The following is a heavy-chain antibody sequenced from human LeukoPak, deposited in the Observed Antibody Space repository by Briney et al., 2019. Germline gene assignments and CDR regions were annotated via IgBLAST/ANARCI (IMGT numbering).Heavy chain of an antibody. CDR3: ARSKLNYGSGSYYSADY. J-gene: IGHJ4*02. V-gene: IGHV1-69*05. D-gene: IGHD3-10*01. CDR2: IIPIFGTA. CDR1: GGTFSSYA. Sequence: ASSVTVSYKASGGTFSSYAISWVRQAPGQGLEWMGGIIPIFGTANYAQKFQRRVTITTDESTSTAYMELSSLRSEHTAVYYCARSKLNYGSGSYYSADYWGQGTLVTVSS.